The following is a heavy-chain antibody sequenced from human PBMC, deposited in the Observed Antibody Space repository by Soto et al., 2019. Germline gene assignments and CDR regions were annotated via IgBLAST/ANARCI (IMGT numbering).Heavy chain of an antibody. D-gene: IGHD4-17*01. CDR3: ARAATTVPTDWDNWFDP. V-gene: IGHV1-18*01. CDR1: GYTFTSYG. CDR2: ISAYNGNT. Sequence: ASVKVSCKASGYTFTSYGISWVRQAPGQGLEWMGWISAYNGNTNYAQKLQGRVTMTTDTSTSTAYMELRSLRSDDTAVYYCARAATTVPTDWDNWFDPWGQGTLVTVSS. J-gene: IGHJ5*02.